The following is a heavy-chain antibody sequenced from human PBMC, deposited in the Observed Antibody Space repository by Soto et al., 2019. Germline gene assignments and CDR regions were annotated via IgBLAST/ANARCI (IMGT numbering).Heavy chain of an antibody. D-gene: IGHD1-1*01. CDR3: VKGYWKWDV. Sequence: EVQLLESGGGLVQPGGSLRLSCAASGLTFSTYAMNWVRQAPGNGLEWVSAISGSGGSIHYADSVKGRFTISRDNSKNTLYLQMNSLRDEDTAVYHCVKGYWKWDVWGQGTTVTVSS. J-gene: IGHJ6*02. CDR2: ISGSGGSI. V-gene: IGHV3-23*01. CDR1: GLTFSTYA.